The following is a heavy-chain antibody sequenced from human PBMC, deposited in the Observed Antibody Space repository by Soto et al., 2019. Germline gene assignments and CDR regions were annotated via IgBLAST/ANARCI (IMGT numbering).Heavy chain of an antibody. Sequence: ASVKVSCKASGYTFTGYYMHWVRQAPGQGLEWMGWINPNSGGTNYAQKFQGWVTMTRDTSISTAYMELSRLRSDDTAVYYCATNTSARPLHDCYVMYFCGQRSSVTGS. CDR3: ATNTSARPLHDCYVMYF. CDR2: INPNSGGT. J-gene: IGHJ6*02. D-gene: IGHD6-6*01. CDR1: GYTFTGYY. V-gene: IGHV1-2*04.